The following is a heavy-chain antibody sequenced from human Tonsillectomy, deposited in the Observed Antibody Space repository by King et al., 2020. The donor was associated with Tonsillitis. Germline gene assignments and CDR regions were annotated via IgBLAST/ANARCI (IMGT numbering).Heavy chain of an antibody. J-gene: IGHJ6*02. Sequence: VQLVESGGGVVQPGRSLRLSCAASGFTFSSYGMHWVCQAPGKGLEWVAVISYDGSNKYYADSVKGRFTISRDNSKNTLYLQMNSLRAEDTAVYYCARDRSIAAAGLRYYYYYGLDVWGQGTTVTVSS. CDR3: ARDRSIAAAGLRYYYYYGLDV. CDR1: GFTFSSYG. V-gene: IGHV3-33*05. CDR2: ISYDGSNK. D-gene: IGHD6-13*01.